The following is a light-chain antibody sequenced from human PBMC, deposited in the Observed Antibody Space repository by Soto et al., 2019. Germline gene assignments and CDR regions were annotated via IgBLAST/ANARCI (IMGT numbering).Light chain of an antibody. V-gene: IGKV3-15*01. J-gene: IGKJ1*01. Sequence: EKVMTQSPATLSMSPGERATLSCRASQSVSSFLAWYQQKPGQAPRLLIYGASTRATGIPARFSGSGSGTEFTLTISSLQSEDFAVYYCQQYSNWPSGAFGQGTKV. CDR1: QSVSSF. CDR2: GAS. CDR3: QQYSNWPSGA.